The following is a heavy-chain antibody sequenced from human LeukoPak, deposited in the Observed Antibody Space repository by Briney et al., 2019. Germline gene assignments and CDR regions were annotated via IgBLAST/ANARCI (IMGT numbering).Heavy chain of an antibody. CDR3: SRVSGTYSGVAFDI. CDR2: IIPLFVRA. CDR1: GGTFSSYA. Sequence: ASVKVSCKTSGGTFSSYALSWVRQAPGEGLDWMGGIIPLFVRANYAEKFQGRLTNTADESTNTAYMELSSLTSEDTAVYYCSRVSGTYSGVAFDIWGQGTMVTVST. J-gene: IGHJ3*02. D-gene: IGHD1-26*01. V-gene: IGHV1-69*01.